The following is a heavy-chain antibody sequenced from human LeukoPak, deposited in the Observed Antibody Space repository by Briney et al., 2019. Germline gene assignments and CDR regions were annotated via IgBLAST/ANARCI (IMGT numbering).Heavy chain of an antibody. CDR1: GYTFTGYY. J-gene: IGHJ3*02. CDR2: INPNSGGT. D-gene: IGHD1-26*01. Sequence: ASVKVSCKASGYTFTGYYMHWLRQAPGQGLEWMGRINPNSGGTNYAQKFQGRVTMTRDTSISTAYMELSRLRSDDTAVYYCARDLGATIRGFDIWGQGTMVTVSS. V-gene: IGHV1-2*06. CDR3: ARDLGATIRGFDI.